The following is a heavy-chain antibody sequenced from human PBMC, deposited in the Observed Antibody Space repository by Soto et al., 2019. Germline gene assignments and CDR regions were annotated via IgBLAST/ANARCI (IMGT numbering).Heavy chain of an antibody. CDR1: GYTFTGYY. CDR3: ARGPQPQRGQLGRDFDY. Sequence: QVQLVQSGAEVKKPGASVKVSCKASGYTFTGYYMHWVRQAPGQGLEWMGWINPNSGGTNYAQKFQGWVTMTRDTSISTAYMELSRLRSDDTAVYYCARGPQPQRGQLGRDFDYWGQGTLVTVSS. J-gene: IGHJ4*02. V-gene: IGHV1-2*04. CDR2: INPNSGGT. D-gene: IGHD6-6*01.